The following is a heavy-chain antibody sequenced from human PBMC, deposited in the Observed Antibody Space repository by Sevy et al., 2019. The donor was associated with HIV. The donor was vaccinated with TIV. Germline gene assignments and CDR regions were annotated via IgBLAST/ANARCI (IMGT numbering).Heavy chain of an antibody. V-gene: IGHV4-59*01. D-gene: IGHD3-22*01. Sequence: SETLSLTCTVSGGSISSYYWSWIRQPPGKGLEWIGYIYYSGSTNYNPSLKSRITISVDTSTNQFSLKLSCVTDADTAVYYCARHYYDSSGRLDPWGQGTLVTVSS. J-gene: IGHJ5*02. CDR1: GGSISSYY. CDR3: ARHYYDSSGRLDP. CDR2: IYYSGST.